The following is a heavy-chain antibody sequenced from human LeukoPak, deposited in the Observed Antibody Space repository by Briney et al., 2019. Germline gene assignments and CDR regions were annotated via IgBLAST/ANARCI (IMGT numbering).Heavy chain of an antibody. CDR1: GFTFTSYA. V-gene: IGHV3-23*01. Sequence: GGSLRLSCAASGFTFTSYAISWVRQAPGKGLEWVSGISGSTGSTYYVDSVKGRFTISRDNSKNTLYLQMNSLRAEDTAVYYCAKQKGVSWYSEEDYWGQGTLVTVSS. CDR2: ISGSTGST. D-gene: IGHD2-15*01. J-gene: IGHJ4*02. CDR3: AKQKGVSWYSEEDY.